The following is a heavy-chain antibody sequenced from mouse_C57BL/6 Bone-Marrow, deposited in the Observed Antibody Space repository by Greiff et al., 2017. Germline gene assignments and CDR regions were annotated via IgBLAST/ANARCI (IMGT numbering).Heavy chain of an antibody. CDR3: ASFDDDYFDF. D-gene: IGHD2-3*01. J-gene: IGHJ2*01. CDR2: IDPENGDT. CDR1: CFNIKDDY. V-gene: IGHV14-4*01. Sequence: EVQLQQSGAELVRPGASVKLSFTASCFNIKDDYIHWVKQRPEQGLEWIGWIDPENGDTEYASKFQGKATIPSDKSSNTAYLQLSRLESEDTAVYYSASFDDDYFDFWGQGTPLTVAS.